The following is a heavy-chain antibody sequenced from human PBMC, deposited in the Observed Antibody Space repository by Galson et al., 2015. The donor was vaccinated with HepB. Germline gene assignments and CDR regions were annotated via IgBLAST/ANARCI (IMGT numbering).Heavy chain of an antibody. CDR2: IYYSGST. J-gene: IGHJ4*02. Sequence: TLSLTCTVSGGSISGYYWSWIRQPPGKGLEWIGYIYYSGSTNCDPSLKSRVTISVDTSKNQFSLKLTSVSAADTAVYYCARSAYSGYGSFDYWGQGTLVTVSS. CDR1: GGSISGYY. D-gene: IGHD5-12*01. V-gene: IGHV4-59*01. CDR3: ARSAYSGYGSFDY.